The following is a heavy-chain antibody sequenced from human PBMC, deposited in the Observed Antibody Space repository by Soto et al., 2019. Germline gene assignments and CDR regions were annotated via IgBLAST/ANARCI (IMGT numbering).Heavy chain of an antibody. D-gene: IGHD6-13*01. CDR1: GYSFTSYW. J-gene: IGHJ6*02. CDR3: ARDWAAAGTLYYYGMDV. CDR2: IYPGDSDT. V-gene: IGHV5-51*01. Sequence: GESLKISCKGSGYSFTSYWIGWVRQMPGKGLEWMGIIYPGDSDTRYSPSFQGQVTISADKSISTAYLQWSSLKASDTAMYYCARDWAAAGTLYYYGMDVWGQGTTVTVSS.